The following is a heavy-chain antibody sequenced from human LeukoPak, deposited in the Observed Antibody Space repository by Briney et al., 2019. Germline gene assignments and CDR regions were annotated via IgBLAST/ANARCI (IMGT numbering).Heavy chain of an antibody. D-gene: IGHD3-22*01. CDR1: GGSISSSSYY. CDR2: IYYSGST. J-gene: IGHJ4*02. Sequence: PSETLSLTCTVSGGSISSSSYYWGWIRQPPGKGLEWIGSIYYSGSTYYNPSLKSRVTISVDKSKNQFSLKLSSVTAADTAVYYCARVGITMIVVVSHYFDYWGQGTLVTVSS. CDR3: ARVGITMIVVVSHYFDY. V-gene: IGHV4-39*07.